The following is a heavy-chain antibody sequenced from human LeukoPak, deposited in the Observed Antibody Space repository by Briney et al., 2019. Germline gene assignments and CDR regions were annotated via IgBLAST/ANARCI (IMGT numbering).Heavy chain of an antibody. J-gene: IGHJ4*02. CDR2: IYYSGST. V-gene: IGHV4-31*03. Sequence: TSETLSLTCTVSGGSISSGGYYRSWIRQHPGKGLEWIGYIYYSGSTYYNPSLKSRVTISVDTSKNQFSLKLSSVTAADTAVYYCARDKDDSSGYYSVGYFDYWGQGTLVTVSS. D-gene: IGHD3-22*01. CDR3: ARDKDDSSGYYSVGYFDY. CDR1: GGSISSGGYY.